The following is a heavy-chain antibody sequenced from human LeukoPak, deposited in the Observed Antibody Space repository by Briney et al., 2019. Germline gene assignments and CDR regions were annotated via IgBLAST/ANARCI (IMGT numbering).Heavy chain of an antibody. V-gene: IGHV3-21*01. Sequence: TGGSLRLSCAASGFTFSSYSMNWVRQAPGKGLEWVSSISSSNSYIYYADSVKGRFTISRDNAKNSLYLQMNSLRAEDTAVYYCARVRSSGYYRMDYWGQGTLVTVSS. D-gene: IGHD3-22*01. CDR2: ISSSNSYI. CDR1: GFTFSSYS. J-gene: IGHJ4*02. CDR3: ARVRSSGYYRMDY.